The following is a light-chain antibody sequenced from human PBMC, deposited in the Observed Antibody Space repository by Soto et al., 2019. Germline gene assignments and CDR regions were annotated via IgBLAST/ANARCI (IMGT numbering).Light chain of an antibody. J-gene: IGKJ4*01. V-gene: IGKV4-1*01. CDR1: RSVLYKSNNKNH. CDR3: QQYFDVPFT. CDR2: WAS. Sequence: DLVMTQSRDSLAVSLGERATMNCKCSRSVLYKSNNKNHLAWYQQKPGQPPQLIIYWASTRESGVPERFSGSGSGTDFTLTISSLEAEDVAFYWCQQYFDVPFTFGGGTKVEI.